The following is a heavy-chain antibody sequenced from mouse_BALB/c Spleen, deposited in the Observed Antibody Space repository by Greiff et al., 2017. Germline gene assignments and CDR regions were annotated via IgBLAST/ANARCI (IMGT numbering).Heavy chain of an antibody. CDR2: IDPENGNT. J-gene: IGHJ3*01. CDR3: ARSSYYYGST. CDR1: GFKIKDYY. Sequence: VQLQQSGAELVRPGALVKLSCKASGFKIKDYYMHWVKQRPEQGLEWIGWIDPENGNTIYDPKFQGKASITADTSSNTAYLQLSSLTSEDTAVYYCARSSYYYGSTWGQGTLVTVSA. V-gene: IGHV14-1*02. D-gene: IGHD1-1*01.